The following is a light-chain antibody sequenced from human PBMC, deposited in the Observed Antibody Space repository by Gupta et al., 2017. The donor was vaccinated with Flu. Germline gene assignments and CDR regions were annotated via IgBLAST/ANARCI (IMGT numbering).Light chain of an antibody. CDR3: EVWDSSSDRVV. CDR2: GDS. Sequence: SVLTHSPSVSLAPGQTARITCGGKNIGSKSVHWYQQKTGQAPVLVVDGDSDRPSGIPERFSGTNAGNTATMTSSMDEAEEAAYYYCEVWDSSSDRVVFGGGTKMTVL. CDR1: NIGSKS. V-gene: IGLV3-21*02. J-gene: IGLJ2*01.